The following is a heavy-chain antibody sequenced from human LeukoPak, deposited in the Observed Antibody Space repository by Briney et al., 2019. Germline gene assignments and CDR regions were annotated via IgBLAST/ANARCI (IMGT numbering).Heavy chain of an antibody. CDR1: GFTFSSYW. Sequence: GGSLRLSCAASGFTFSSYWMSWVRQAPGKGLEWVANIKQDGSEKYYVDSVKGRFTISRDNAKNTLYLQMNSLRAEDTAVYYCARLYCSSTSCHTLHYYYMDVWGKGTTVTVSS. J-gene: IGHJ6*03. D-gene: IGHD2-2*02. CDR3: ARLYCSSTSCHTLHYYYMDV. CDR2: IKQDGSEK. V-gene: IGHV3-7*01.